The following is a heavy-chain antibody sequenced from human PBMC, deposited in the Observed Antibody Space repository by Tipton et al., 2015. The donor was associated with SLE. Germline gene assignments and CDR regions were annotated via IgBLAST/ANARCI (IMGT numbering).Heavy chain of an antibody. CDR3: ASLGMDYYFDL. CDR2: IYYSGST. J-gene: IGHJ2*01. Sequence: TLSLTCTVSGASIISSSYYWGWSRQPPGKGLEWIGHIYYSGSTSYIPSLKSRITISVDTSKNQFSLRLSSATAADTALYYCASLGMDYYFDLWGRGTLVTVSS. CDR1: GASIISSSYY. D-gene: IGHD7-27*01. V-gene: IGHV4-39*01.